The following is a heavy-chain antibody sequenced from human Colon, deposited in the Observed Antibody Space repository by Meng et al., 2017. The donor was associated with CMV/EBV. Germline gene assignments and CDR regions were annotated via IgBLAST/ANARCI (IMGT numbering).Heavy chain of an antibody. CDR3: YSYYYDSSGYSDY. D-gene: IGHD3-22*01. J-gene: IGHJ4*02. Sequence: GESLKISCAASGFTFSSYAMHWVRQAPGKGLEWVAVISYDGSNKYYADSVKGRFTISRDNSKNTLYLQMNSLRAEDTAVYYCYSYYYDSSGYSDYWGQRTLVTVSS. CDR1: GFTFSSYA. CDR2: ISYDGSNK. V-gene: IGHV3-30-3*01.